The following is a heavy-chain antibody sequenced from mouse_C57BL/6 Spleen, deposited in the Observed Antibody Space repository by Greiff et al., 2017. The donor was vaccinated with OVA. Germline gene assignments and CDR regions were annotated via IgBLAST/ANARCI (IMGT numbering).Heavy chain of an antibody. CDR1: GYTFTDYD. D-gene: IGHD2-3*01. CDR2: IDPDTGGT. CDR3: TSGYYDGYAMDY. V-gene: IGHV1-15*01. J-gene: IGHJ4*01. Sequence: QVQLQQSGAELVRPGASVTLSCTASGYTFTDYDMHWVKQTPVHGLEWIGAIDPDTGGTAYNQKFKGKAILTADKSSSAAYMELRSLTSEDSAVYYGTSGYYDGYAMDYWGQGTSVTVSS.